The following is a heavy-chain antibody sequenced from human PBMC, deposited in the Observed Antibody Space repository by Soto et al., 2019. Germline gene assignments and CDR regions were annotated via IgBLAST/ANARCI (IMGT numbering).Heavy chain of an antibody. CDR1: GGSISSSSYY. J-gene: IGHJ5*02. Sequence: QLQLQESGPGLVKPSETLSLTCTVSGGSISSSSYYWGWIRQPPGKGLEWIGSIYYSGSTYYNPSLKSRVTISVDTSKNQFSLKLSSVTAADTAVYYCARHATFDQLIYWFDPWGQGTLVTVSS. V-gene: IGHV4-39*01. CDR2: IYYSGST. CDR3: ARHATFDQLIYWFDP. D-gene: IGHD1-1*01.